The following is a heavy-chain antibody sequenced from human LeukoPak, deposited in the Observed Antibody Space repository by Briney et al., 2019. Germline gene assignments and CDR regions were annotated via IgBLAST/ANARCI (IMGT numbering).Heavy chain of an antibody. V-gene: IGHV4-31*03. J-gene: IGHJ4*02. CDR2: ISNSART. Sequence: ASETLSLTCTVSGGSISSGGYYWSWIRQHPGKGLEWIGYISNSARTYYNPSLKSRVTISVDTSKNHFSLKLSSVTDADTAVYYCARPRNTGYEYYLDYWGQGTLVTVSS. CDR3: ARPRNTGYEYYLDY. CDR1: GGSISSGGYY. D-gene: IGHD5-12*01.